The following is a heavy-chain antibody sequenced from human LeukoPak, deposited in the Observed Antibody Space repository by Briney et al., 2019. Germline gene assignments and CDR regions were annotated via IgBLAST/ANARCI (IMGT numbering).Heavy chain of an antibody. D-gene: IGHD3-22*01. CDR3: AKKYYYDSSGYYFQH. J-gene: IGHJ1*01. CDR1: GFTVSPDY. Sequence: GGSLRLSCAPSGFTVSPDYMSSVRQASGKGMEWVSVIYSGGSTDYADSVKGRFTISRDKSKNTLYLQMNSLRAEDTAVYYCAKKYYYDSSGYYFQHWGQGTLVTVSS. V-gene: IGHV3-53*01. CDR2: IYSGGST.